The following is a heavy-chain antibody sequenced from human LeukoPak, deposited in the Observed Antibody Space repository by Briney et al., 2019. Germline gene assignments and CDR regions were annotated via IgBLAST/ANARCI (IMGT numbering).Heavy chain of an antibody. CDR1: GFTFDDYT. Sequence: GGSLRLSCAASGFTFDDYTMHWVRQAPGKGLEWVSLISWDGGSTYYADSVKGRFTISRDNSKNSLYLQMNSLRTEDTALYYCAKDRYPSSSWPATFDYWGQGTLVTVSS. J-gene: IGHJ4*02. CDR3: AKDRYPSSSWPATFDY. V-gene: IGHV3-43*01. D-gene: IGHD6-13*01. CDR2: ISWDGGST.